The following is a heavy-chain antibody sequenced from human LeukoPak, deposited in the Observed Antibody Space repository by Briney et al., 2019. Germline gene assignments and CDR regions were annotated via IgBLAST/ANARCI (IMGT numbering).Heavy chain of an antibody. J-gene: IGHJ6*03. CDR1: GGSISTDYW. CDR3: ARYGSGSYYPAYYYYYMDV. D-gene: IGHD3-10*01. V-gene: IGHV4-4*02. CDR2: IYHSGST. Sequence: SETLSLTCAVSGGSISTDYWWTWVRQPPEKGLEWIGEIYHSGSTNYIPSLKRRITISVDTSKNQFSLKLSSVTAADTAVYYCARYGSGSYYPAYYYYYMDVWGKGTTVTISS.